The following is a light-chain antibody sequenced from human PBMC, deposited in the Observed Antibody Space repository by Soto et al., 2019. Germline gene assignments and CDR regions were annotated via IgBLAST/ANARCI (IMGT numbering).Light chain of an antibody. CDR1: QTISSDY. CDR2: GAS. J-gene: IGKJ2*01. V-gene: IGKV3-20*01. CDR3: QQYGGLPYT. Sequence: EIVLTQSPATLSLSPGERATLSCRASQTISSDYLAWYQHKPGQAPSLLIYGASTRAAGISARYSGGRSGTDFTLSISRLEPGDFAVYYWQQYGGLPYTFGQGTKLEIK.